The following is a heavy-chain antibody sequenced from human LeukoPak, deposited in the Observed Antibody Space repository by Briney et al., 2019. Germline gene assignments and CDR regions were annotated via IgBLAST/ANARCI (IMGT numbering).Heavy chain of an antibody. CDR2: ITWNSGSV. D-gene: IGHD3-10*01. CDR3: ANGESYYVGSGGGY. Sequence: PGGSLRLSCAASGVRFKGYALYWVCQGPGKGPERVSVITWNSGSVDYADSVKGRFTISTDNAKNSLYLQMNSLRPEDTTFYYCANGESYYVGSGGGYWGQGTRVTVSS. CDR1: GVRFKGYA. J-gene: IGHJ4*02. V-gene: IGHV3-9*01.